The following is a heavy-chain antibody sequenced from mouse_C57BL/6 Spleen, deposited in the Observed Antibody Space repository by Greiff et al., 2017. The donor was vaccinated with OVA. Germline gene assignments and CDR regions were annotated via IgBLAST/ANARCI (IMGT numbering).Heavy chain of an antibody. V-gene: IGHV1-36*01. D-gene: IGHD1-1*01. J-gene: IGHJ2*01. Sequence: VQLKESGPVLVKPGPSVKISCKASGFTFTDYYMHWVKQSHGKSLEWIGLVYPYNGGTSYNQKFKGKATLTVDTSSSTAYMELNSLTSEDSAVYYCARSYYGSSYDYFDYWGQGTTLTVSS. CDR2: VYPYNGGT. CDR1: GFTFTDYY. CDR3: ARSYYGSSYDYFDY.